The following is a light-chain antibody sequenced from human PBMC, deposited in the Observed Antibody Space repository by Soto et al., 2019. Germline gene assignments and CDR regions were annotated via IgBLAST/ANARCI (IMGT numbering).Light chain of an antibody. V-gene: IGKV1-33*01. CDR3: QQYDRLPLT. J-gene: IGKJ4*01. CDR2: DVS. CDR1: QDITIY. Sequence: DIQMTQSPSSLSASVGDRVTITCQASQDITIYLNWYRQKPGKAPDLLIYDVSTLETGVPIRFSGSGSGSDFTLTISSLQPDDVATYYCQQYDRLPLTFGGGNKV.